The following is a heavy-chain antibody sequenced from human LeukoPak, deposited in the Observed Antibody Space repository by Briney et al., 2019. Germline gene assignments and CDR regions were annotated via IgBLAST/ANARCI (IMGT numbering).Heavy chain of an antibody. J-gene: IGHJ4*02. Sequence: WGSLRLSCAASGFTSSSFAMTWVRQAPGKGLEWVSSIDSGGGNTYYADSVKGRFTISRDNAKNSLYLQMNSLRAEDTAVYYCARIGAGSSRDYWGQGTLVTVSS. CDR1: GFTSSSFA. CDR3: ARIGAGSSRDY. D-gene: IGHD6-13*01. CDR2: IDSGGGNT. V-gene: IGHV3-23*01.